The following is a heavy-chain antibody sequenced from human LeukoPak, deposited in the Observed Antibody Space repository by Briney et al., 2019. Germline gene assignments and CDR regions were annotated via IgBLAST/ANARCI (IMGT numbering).Heavy chain of an antibody. V-gene: IGHV3-23*01. J-gene: IGHJ4*02. CDR1: GFTFSSYS. CDR3: ARVPGSYYADFDY. Sequence: PGGSLRLSCAASGFTFSSYSMNWVRQAPGRGLEWVSAISGSGGDTYHADSVKGRFTISRDNSKNTLYLQMNSLRAEDTAIYYCARVPGSYYADFDYWGQGTLVTVSS. CDR2: ISGSGGDT. D-gene: IGHD3-10*01.